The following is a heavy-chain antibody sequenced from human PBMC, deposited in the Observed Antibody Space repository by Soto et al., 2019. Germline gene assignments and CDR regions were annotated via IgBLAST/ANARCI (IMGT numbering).Heavy chain of an antibody. J-gene: IGHJ4*02. V-gene: IGHV1-24*01. CDR2: FDPEDGET. D-gene: IGHD5-12*01. Sequence: ASVKVSCKVSGYTLTELSMHWVRQAPGKGLEWMGGFDPEDGETIYAQKFQGRVTMTEDTSTDTAYMELSSLRSEDTAVYHCATDLSIVATMFVFDYWGQGTLVTVSS. CDR1: GYTLTELS. CDR3: ATDLSIVATMFVFDY.